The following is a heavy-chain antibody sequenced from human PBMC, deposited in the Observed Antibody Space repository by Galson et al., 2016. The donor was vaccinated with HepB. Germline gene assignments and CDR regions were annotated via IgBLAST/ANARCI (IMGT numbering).Heavy chain of an antibody. CDR2: DSMDGGRK. D-gene: IGHD2/OR15-2a*01. CDR3: AKRQEYCPPVGCSVDY. Sequence: SLRLSCAGSGFLFRSYGMNWVRQAPGKGLEWVAADSMDGGRKLYADSVKGRFTISRDNSNNMLFLQMGSLRTDDTAVYYCAKRQEYCPPVGCSVDYWGQGTLVSVSS. CDR1: GFLFRSYG. V-gene: IGHV3-30*18. J-gene: IGHJ4*02.